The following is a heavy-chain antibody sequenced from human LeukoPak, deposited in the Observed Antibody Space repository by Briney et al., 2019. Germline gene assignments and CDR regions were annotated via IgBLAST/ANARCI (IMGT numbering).Heavy chain of an antibody. Sequence: SETLSPTCAVYGGSFSGYYWSWIRQPPGKGLEWIGEVNHSGSTNYNPSLKSRVTISVDTSKNQFSLKLSSVTAADTAVYYCARPRIAVAGTVYFQHWGQGTLVTVSS. D-gene: IGHD6-19*01. CDR2: VNHSGST. CDR1: GGSFSGYY. V-gene: IGHV4-34*01. J-gene: IGHJ1*01. CDR3: ARPRIAVAGTVYFQH.